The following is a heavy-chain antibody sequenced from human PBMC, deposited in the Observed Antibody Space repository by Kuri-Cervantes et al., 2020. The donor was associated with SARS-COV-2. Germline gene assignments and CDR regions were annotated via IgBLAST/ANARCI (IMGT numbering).Heavy chain of an antibody. CDR1: GFTFSSYE. CDR2: ISSSGSTI. V-gene: IGHV3-48*03. J-gene: IGHJ1*01. CDR3: ARESRYSFGFRGYFQH. D-gene: IGHD5-18*01. Sequence: GGSLRLSCAASGFTFSSYEMNWVRQAPGKGLEWVSYISSSGSTIYYADSVKGRFTISRDNAKNSLYLQMNSLRAEDTAVYYCARESRYSFGFRGYFQHWGQGTLVTVSS.